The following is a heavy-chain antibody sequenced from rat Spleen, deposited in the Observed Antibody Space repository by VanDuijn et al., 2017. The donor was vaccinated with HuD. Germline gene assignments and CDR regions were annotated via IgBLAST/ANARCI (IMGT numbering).Heavy chain of an antibody. CDR1: GFTFSNYY. CDR2: ISTGGGNT. D-gene: IGHD3-1*01. V-gene: IGHV5-25*01. CDR3: AKAPWDEDYFDY. Sequence: EVQLVESGGGLVQPGRSMKLSCAALGFTFSNYYMAWVRQAPTKGLEWVASISTGGGNTYYRDSVKGRFTISRDNAKNTLYLQMDSLRSEDTATYYCAKAPWDEDYFDYWGQGVMVTVSS. J-gene: IGHJ2*01.